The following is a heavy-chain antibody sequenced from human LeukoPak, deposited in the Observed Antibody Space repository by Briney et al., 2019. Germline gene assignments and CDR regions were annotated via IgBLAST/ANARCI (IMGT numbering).Heavy chain of an antibody. CDR2: IIPIFGTA. CDR1: GGTFSSYA. Sequence: SVKVSFKASGGTFSSYAISWVRQAPGQGLEWMGGIIPIFGTANYAQKFQGRVTITADESTSTAYMELSSLRSEDTAVYYCARELGGWIRYGMDVWGQGTTVTVSS. CDR3: ARELGGWIRYGMDV. J-gene: IGHJ6*02. D-gene: IGHD6-19*01. V-gene: IGHV1-69*13.